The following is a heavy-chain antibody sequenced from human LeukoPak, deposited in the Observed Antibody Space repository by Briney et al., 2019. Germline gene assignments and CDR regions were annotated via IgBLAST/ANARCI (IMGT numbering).Heavy chain of an antibody. J-gene: IGHJ4*02. CDR1: GFTFSSYN. V-gene: IGHV3-48*01. D-gene: IGHD6-13*01. CDR3: ARDKRSSWYWAFDY. Sequence: GGSLRLSCAASGFTFSSYNMNWVRQAPGEGLEWVSYISSSSSTIYYADSVKGRFTISRDNAKNSLYLQMNSLRAEDTAVYYCARDKRSSWYWAFDYWGQGTLVTVSS. CDR2: ISSSSSTI.